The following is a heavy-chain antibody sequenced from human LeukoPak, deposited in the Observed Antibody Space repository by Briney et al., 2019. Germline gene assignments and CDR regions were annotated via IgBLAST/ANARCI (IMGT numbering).Heavy chain of an antibody. Sequence: GESLKISCKASSYSFTDYWIGWVRQMPGQGLEWMGIVYPAGSQTIYSPSFQGQVTISADKSISTAYLQWSSLKASDTAMYYCARLSYYYDSSGTPWDAFDIWGQGTMVTVSS. CDR3: ARLSYYYDSSGTPWDAFDI. J-gene: IGHJ3*02. CDR2: VYPAGSQT. D-gene: IGHD3-22*01. CDR1: SYSFTDYW. V-gene: IGHV5-51*01.